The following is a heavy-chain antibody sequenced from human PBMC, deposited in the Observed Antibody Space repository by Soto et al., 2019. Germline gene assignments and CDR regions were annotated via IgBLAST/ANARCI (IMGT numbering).Heavy chain of an antibody. CDR3: ARGGYYDNTWGKLSHYGLDV. D-gene: IGHD3-16*01. J-gene: IGHJ6*02. Sequence: QVQLVQSAGEVKKPGASVKVSCKASGYTFIRYGITWVRQAPGQGLEWMGWISPYNDYTTYAQKLQGRVTMNTDTSTTTVYLDLTSLKSDDTAVYYCARGGYYDNTWGKLSHYGLDVWGQGTSVTVSS. CDR1: GYTFIRYG. CDR2: ISPYNDYT. V-gene: IGHV1-18*01.